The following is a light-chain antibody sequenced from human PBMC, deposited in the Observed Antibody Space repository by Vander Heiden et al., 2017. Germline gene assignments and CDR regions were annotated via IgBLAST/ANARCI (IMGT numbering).Light chain of an antibody. CDR1: SSNIGSNT. J-gene: IGLJ2*01. V-gene: IGLV1-44*01. CDR2: SNN. CDR3: AAWDDSLIGVV. Sequence: SVLTQPPSASGTPGQRVSISCSGTSSNIGSNTVNWYQQLPGTAPKLLIYSNNQRPSGVPDRFSGSKSGTSASLAISGLQSEDEADYHCAAWDDSLIGVVFGGGTKLTVL.